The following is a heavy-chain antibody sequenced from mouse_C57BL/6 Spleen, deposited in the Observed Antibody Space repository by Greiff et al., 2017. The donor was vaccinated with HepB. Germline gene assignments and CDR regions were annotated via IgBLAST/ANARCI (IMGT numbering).Heavy chain of an antibody. Sequence: EVQLQQSGPELVKPGASVKIPCKASGYTFTDYNMDWVTQSHGKSLEWIGDINPNNGSTNYNQKFKGKATLTVDKSYSTAYMELRSLTSEDTAVYYCARGGNYFDDWRQGTTLTVSS. J-gene: IGHJ2*01. CDR2: INPNNGST. V-gene: IGHV1-18*01. CDR1: GYTFTDYN. CDR3: ARGGNYFDD.